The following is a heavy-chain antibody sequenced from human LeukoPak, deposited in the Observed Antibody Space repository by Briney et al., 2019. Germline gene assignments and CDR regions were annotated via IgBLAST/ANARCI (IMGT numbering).Heavy chain of an antibody. CDR1: GGSISSYY. Sequence: SETLSLTCTVSGGSISSYYWSWIRQPPGKGLEWIGYIYYSGSTNYNPFLKSRVTISVDTSKNQFSLKLSSVTAADTAVYYCARDGAYCSSTSCYTDAFDIWGQGTMVTVSS. D-gene: IGHD2-2*02. CDR3: ARDGAYCSSTSCYTDAFDI. J-gene: IGHJ3*02. V-gene: IGHV4-59*01. CDR2: IYYSGST.